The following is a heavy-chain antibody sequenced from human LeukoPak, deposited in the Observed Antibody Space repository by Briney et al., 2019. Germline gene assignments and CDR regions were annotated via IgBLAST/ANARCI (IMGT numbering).Heavy chain of an antibody. CDR2: ISGSGGST. V-gene: IGHV3-23*01. D-gene: IGHD2-2*01. Sequence: PGGSLRPSCAASGFTFSSYAMSWVRQAPGKGLEWVSAISGSGGSTYYADSVKGRFTISRDNSKNTLYLQMNSLRAEDTAVYYCAKGLDIVVPYYAMDVWGQGTTVTVSS. J-gene: IGHJ6*02. CDR1: GFTFSSYA. CDR3: AKGLDIVVPYYAMDV.